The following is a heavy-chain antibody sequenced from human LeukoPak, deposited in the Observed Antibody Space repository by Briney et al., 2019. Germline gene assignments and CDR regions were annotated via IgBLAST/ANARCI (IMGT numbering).Heavy chain of an antibody. V-gene: IGHV1-8*03. CDR3: ARGHYPRDRFDP. J-gene: IGHJ5*02. CDR2: MNPNSGKT. D-gene: IGHD1-26*01. Sequence: ASVKVSCKASGYTFTSYDINWVRQATGQGLEWMGWMNPNSGKTGYAQKFQGRVTITRNTSISTAYMELSSLRSEDTAVYYCARGHYPRDRFDPWGQGTLVTVSS. CDR1: GYTFTSYD.